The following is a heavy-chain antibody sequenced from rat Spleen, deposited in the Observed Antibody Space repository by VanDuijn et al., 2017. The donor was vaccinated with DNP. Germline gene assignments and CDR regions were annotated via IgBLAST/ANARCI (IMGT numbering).Heavy chain of an antibody. V-gene: IGHV5-20*01. Sequence: EVLLVESDGGLVQPGRSLKLSCAVSGFTFSDYYMAWVRQAPAKGLEWVATISYNGGTPYLRDSVKGRFTISRDNAKSSLYLQMDILRSEDTATYYCTTDPDTYYGYTHYFDYWGQGVMVTVSS. J-gene: IGHJ2*01. CDR1: GFTFSDYY. CDR2: ISYNGGTP. CDR3: TTDPDTYYGYTHYFDY. D-gene: IGHD1-9*01.